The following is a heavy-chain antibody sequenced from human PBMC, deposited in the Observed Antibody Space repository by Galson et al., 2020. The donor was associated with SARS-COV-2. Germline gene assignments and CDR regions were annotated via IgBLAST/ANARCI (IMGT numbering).Heavy chain of an antibody. J-gene: IGHJ6*03. CDR3: ARRKYYNYYMDV. CDR1: GGSISTSSDY. Sequence: SLTCTVSGGSISTSSDYWGWIRQPPGKGLEWIATISYSGSTYYNPSLKSRVVISVDKSKNQFSLRMSSVTAADTAVYYCARRKYYNYYMDVWGKGTAVIISS. CDR2: ISYSGST. V-gene: IGHV4-39*01.